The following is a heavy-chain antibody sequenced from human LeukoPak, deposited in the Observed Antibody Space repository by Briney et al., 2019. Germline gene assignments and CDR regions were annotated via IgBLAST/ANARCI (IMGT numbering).Heavy chain of an antibody. D-gene: IGHD7-27*01. J-gene: IGHJ4*02. Sequence: SETLSLTCAVSGGSISSGGYSWSWIRQPPGKGLEWIGYIYHSGSTYYNLSLKSRVTISVDRSKNQFSLKLSSVTAADTAVYYCARAGLHFDYWGQGTLVTVSS. CDR2: IYHSGST. V-gene: IGHV4-30-2*01. CDR3: ARAGLHFDY. CDR1: GGSISSGGYS.